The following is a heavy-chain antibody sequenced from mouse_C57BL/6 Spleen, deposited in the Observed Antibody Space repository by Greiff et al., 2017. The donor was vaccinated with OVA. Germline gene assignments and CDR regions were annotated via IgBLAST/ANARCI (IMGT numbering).Heavy chain of an antibody. Sequence: QVQLKEPGAELVKPGASVKMSCKASGYTFTSYWITWVKQRPGQGLEWIGDIYPGSGSTNYNEKFKSQATLTVDTSSSTAYMQLSSLTSEDSAVYYCARQGTVVADYWGQGTTLTVSS. CDR2: IYPGSGST. CDR1: GYTFTSYW. V-gene: IGHV1-55*01. CDR3: ARQGTVVADY. D-gene: IGHD1-1*01. J-gene: IGHJ2*01.